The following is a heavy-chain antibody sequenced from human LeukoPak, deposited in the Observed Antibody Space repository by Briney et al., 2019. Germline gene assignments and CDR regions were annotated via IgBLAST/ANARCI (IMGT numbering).Heavy chain of an antibody. CDR3: ARGPLYAYVDY. CDR2: IYYSGST. CDR1: GGSINSYY. D-gene: IGHD3-16*01. V-gene: IGHV4-59*01. Sequence: SETLSLTCTVSGGSINSYYWSWIRQPPGKGLEWIGYIYYSGSTNYNPSLKSRVTISVDTSKNQFSLKLSSVTAADTAVYYCARGPLYAYVDYWGQGTLVTVSS. J-gene: IGHJ4*02.